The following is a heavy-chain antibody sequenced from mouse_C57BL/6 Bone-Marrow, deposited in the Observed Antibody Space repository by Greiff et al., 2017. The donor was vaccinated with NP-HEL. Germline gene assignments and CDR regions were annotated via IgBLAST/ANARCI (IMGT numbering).Heavy chain of an antibody. CDR1: GFTFSSYA. J-gene: IGHJ4*01. V-gene: IGHV5-4*01. CDR2: ISDGGSYT. CDR3: ARDRVTGPYAMDY. Sequence: EVKLMESGGGLVKPGGSLKLSCAASGFTFSSYAMSWVRQTPEKRLEWVATISDGGSYTYYPDNVKGRFTISRDNAKNNLYLQMSHLKSEDTAMYYCARDRVTGPYAMDYWGQGTSVTVSS. D-gene: IGHD2-1*01.